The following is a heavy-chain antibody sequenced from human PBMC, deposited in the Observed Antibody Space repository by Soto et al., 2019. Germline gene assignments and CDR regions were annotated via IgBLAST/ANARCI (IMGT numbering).Heavy chain of an antibody. J-gene: IGHJ3*02. CDR2: IYWDNDK. CDR3: AHDSTVIASTAGAFDI. Sequence: QITFKESGPTLVKPTQPLTLTCTFSGLSLSTNGVGVGWIRQPPGKALEWLALIYWDNDKRYSPSLKSRLTITQDTSKRQGVLTMTRMDTVDTGTYYGAHDSTVIASTAGAFDIWGQGTRVTFSS. D-gene: IGHD2-21*01. V-gene: IGHV2-5*02. CDR1: GLSLSTNGVG.